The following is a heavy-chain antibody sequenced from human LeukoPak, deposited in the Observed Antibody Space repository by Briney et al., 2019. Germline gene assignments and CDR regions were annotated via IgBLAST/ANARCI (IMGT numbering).Heavy chain of an antibody. CDR1: GFTFSSYS. J-gene: IGHJ4*02. V-gene: IGHV3-21*01. Sequence: GGSLRLSCAASGFTFSSYSMNWVRQAPGKGLEWVSSISSSSSYIYYADSVKGRFTIYRDNAKNTLYLQMNSLRAEDTAVYYCARDLLDVYTRYSSGLTPPENGSYWGQGTLVTVSS. CDR3: ARDLLDVYTRYSSGLTPPENGSY. CDR2: ISSSSSYI. D-gene: IGHD6-19*01.